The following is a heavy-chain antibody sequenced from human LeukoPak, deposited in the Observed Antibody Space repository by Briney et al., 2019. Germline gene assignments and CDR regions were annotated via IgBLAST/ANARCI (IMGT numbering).Heavy chain of an antibody. J-gene: IGHJ6*03. V-gene: IGHV3-7*01. D-gene: IGHD3-3*01. CDR1: GFTFSSYW. Sequence: GGSLRLSCAASGFTFSSYWMSWVRQATGKGLEWVANIKQDGSGKYYVDSVKGRFTISRDNAKNSLYLQMNSLRAEDTAVYYCARDQSYDFWSWGYYMDVWGKGTTVTVSS. CDR2: IKQDGSGK. CDR3: ARDQSYDFWSWGYYMDV.